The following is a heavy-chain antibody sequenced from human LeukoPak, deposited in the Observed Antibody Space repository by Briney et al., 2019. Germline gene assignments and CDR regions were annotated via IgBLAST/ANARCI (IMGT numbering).Heavy chain of an antibody. Sequence: GGSLRLSCAASGFTFHKYAMAWVRQAPGKGREGVSGISGRGYSTYYADSVKGRFTISRDVSMNTLYMQMNSLRVEDTAVYYCVKVSGRGPRGPFDFWGQGTLVTVSS. J-gene: IGHJ4*02. V-gene: IGHV3-23*01. CDR3: VKVSGRGPRGPFDF. CDR2: ISGRGYST. D-gene: IGHD1-26*01. CDR1: GFTFHKYA.